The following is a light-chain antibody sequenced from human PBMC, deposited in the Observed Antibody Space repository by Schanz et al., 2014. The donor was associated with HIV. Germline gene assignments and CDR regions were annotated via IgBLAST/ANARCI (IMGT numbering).Light chain of an antibody. CDR2: DAS. CDR1: QSVSSSY. CDR3: PQRGEWPDT. V-gene: IGKV3D-20*02. J-gene: IGKJ1*01. Sequence: EIVMTQSPGTLSVSPGERATLSCRASQSVSSSYLAWYQQKPGQAPRLLIYDASNRATGIPARFSGSGSGTDFTLAINSLAPEDFAVYYCPQRGEWPDTFGQGTNVEVK.